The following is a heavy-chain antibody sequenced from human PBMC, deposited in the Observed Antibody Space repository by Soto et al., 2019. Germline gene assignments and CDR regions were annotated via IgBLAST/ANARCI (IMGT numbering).Heavy chain of an antibody. CDR1: GGSISSSSYY. CDR3: ARHRGSSSISNWFDP. Sequence: QLQLQESGPGLVKPSETLSLTCTVSGGSISSSSYYWGWIRQPPGKGLEWIGSIYYSGSTYYNPSLKSRVTISVDTSKNQFSLKLSSVTAADTAVYYCARHRGSSSISNWFDPWGQGTLVTVSS. V-gene: IGHV4-39*01. D-gene: IGHD6-6*01. CDR2: IYYSGST. J-gene: IGHJ5*02.